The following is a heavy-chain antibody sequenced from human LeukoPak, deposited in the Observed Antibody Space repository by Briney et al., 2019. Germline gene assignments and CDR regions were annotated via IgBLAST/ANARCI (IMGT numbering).Heavy chain of an antibody. J-gene: IGHJ4*02. Sequence: GGSLRLSCAASGFTFSSYAMHWVRQAPGKGLEWEAVISYDGSNKYYADSVKGRFTISRDNSKNTLYLQMNSLRAEDTAVYYCARSYYGSGSYSALAYWGQGTLVTVSS. D-gene: IGHD3-10*01. CDR1: GFTFSSYA. V-gene: IGHV3-30*04. CDR2: ISYDGSNK. CDR3: ARSYYGSGSYSALAY.